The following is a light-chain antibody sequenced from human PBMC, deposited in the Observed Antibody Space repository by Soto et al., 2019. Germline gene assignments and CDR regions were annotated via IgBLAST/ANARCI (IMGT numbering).Light chain of an antibody. CDR2: GAS. CDR3: QQYATSPEWT. J-gene: IGKJ1*01. Sequence: EIVLTQSPGTLSLSLGERATVSCRASQTVSSTYLAWYQQKPGQAPRLLIYGASSRATGIPDRFSGSGSGTDFALTISRLEPEDFGVYYCQQYATSPEWTFGQGTKVDIK. V-gene: IGKV3-20*01. CDR1: QTVSSTY.